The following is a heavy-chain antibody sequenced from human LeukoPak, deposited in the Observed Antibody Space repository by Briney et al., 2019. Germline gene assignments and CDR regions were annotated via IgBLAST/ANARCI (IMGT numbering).Heavy chain of an antibody. CDR1: GGSISSSSYY. CDR3: ARQAAGELLGY. J-gene: IGHJ4*02. Sequence: PSETLSLTCTVSGGSISSSSYYWGWIRQPPGKGLEWIGSIYYSGSTYYNPSLKSRVTISVDTSKNQFSLKLSSVTAADTAVYYCARQAAGELLGYWGQGTLVTVSS. D-gene: IGHD1-26*01. CDR2: IYYSGST. V-gene: IGHV4-39*01.